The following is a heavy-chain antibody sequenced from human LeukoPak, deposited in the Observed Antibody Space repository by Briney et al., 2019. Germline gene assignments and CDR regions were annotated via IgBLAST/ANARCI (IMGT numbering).Heavy chain of an antibody. V-gene: IGHV4-34*01. CDR3: ARDVLAAPGTFDY. CDR2: INHSGST. J-gene: IGHJ4*02. D-gene: IGHD6-13*01. Sequence: SETLSLTCAVYDGSFSGYYWSWIRQPPGKGLEWNAEINHSGSTHYKPSLMSRVTISLDTSKTQFSLKLSSGTAADTAVYYCARDVLAAPGTFDYWGQGALVTVSS. CDR1: DGSFSGYY.